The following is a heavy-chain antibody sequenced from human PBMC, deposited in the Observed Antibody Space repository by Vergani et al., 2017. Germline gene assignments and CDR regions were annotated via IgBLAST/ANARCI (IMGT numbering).Heavy chain of an antibody. J-gene: IGHJ6*02. V-gene: IGHV3-21*01. CDR2: ISSSSSYI. CDR1: GFTFSSYS. Sequence: EVQLVESGGGLVKPGGSLRLSCAASGFTFSSYSMNWVRQAPGKGLEWVSSISSSSSYIHYSDSLKGRFTISRDNAKSSLYLQMNSLRAEDTGVYYWARDRYYLGSGSYPYFYYYGLDVWGQGTAVTVSS. CDR3: ARDRYYLGSGSYPYFYYYGLDV. D-gene: IGHD3-10*01.